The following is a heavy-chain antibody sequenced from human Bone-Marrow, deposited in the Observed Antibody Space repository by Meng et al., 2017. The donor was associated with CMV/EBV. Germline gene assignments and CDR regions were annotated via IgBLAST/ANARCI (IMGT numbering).Heavy chain of an antibody. CDR1: GFTFSSYG. D-gene: IGHD5-18*01. Sequence: GESLKISCAASGFTFSSYGMHWVRQAPGKGLEWVAFIRYDGSNKYYADSVKGRFTISRDNSKNTLYLQMNSLRAEDTAVYYCAKATKLPVVTAMVNTAWFDDWGQGTLVTVSS. J-gene: IGHJ4*01. CDR2: IRYDGSNK. CDR3: AKATKLPVVTAMVNTAWFDD. V-gene: IGHV3-30*02.